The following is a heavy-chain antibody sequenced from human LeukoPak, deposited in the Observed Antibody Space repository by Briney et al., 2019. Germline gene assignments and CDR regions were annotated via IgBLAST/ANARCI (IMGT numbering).Heavy chain of an antibody. CDR2: INHSGST. CDR3: ARGTTARRYCSGGSCYSAHDY. J-gene: IGHJ4*02. D-gene: IGHD2-15*01. Sequence: SETLSLTCAVYGGSFSGYYWSWIRQPPGKGLEWIGEINHSGSTNYNPSLKSRVTISVDTSKNQFSLKLSSVTAADTAVYYCARGTTARRYCSGGSCYSAHDYWGQGTLVTVSS. V-gene: IGHV4-34*01. CDR1: GGSFSGYY.